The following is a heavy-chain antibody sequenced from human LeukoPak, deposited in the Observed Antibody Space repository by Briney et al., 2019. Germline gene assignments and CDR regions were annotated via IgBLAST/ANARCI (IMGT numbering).Heavy chain of an antibody. V-gene: IGHV1-24*01. D-gene: IGHD1-26*01. Sequence: ASVKVSCKVPGYTLTELSMHWVRQAPGKRLEWMGGFDPEDGETIYAQKFQGRVTMTEDTSTDTAYMELSSLRSDDTAVYYCATARAGYSGSYYYYFDYWGQGTLVTVSS. J-gene: IGHJ4*02. CDR3: ATARAGYSGSYYYYFDY. CDR2: FDPEDGET. CDR1: GYTLTELS.